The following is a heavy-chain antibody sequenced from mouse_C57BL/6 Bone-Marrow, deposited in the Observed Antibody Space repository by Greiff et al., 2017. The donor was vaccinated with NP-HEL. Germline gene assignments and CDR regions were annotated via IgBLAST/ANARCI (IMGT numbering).Heavy chain of an antibody. Sequence: EVQVVESGGGLVQPGESLKLSCESNEYEFPSPDMSWVRKTPEKRLELVAAINRDGGSTYYPDTMERRFIISSDNTKKTLYLQMSSLRSEDTALYYCARRGLYGNYPYYFDYWGQGTTLTVSS. J-gene: IGHJ2*01. CDR3: ARRGLYGNYPYYFDY. CDR2: INRDGGST. V-gene: IGHV5-2*01. D-gene: IGHD2-1*01. CDR1: EYEFPSPD.